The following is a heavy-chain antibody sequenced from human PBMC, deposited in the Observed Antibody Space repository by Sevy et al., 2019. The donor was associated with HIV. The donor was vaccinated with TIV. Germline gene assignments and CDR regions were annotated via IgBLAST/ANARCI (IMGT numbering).Heavy chain of an antibody. CDR1: GFTFNNAW. D-gene: IGHD3-22*01. CDR2: IKSKTDGGTK. CDR3: TTDPGYYDSSGYYYM. Sequence: GGSLRLSCAASGFTFNNAWMSWVRQAPGKGLEWVGRIKSKTDGGTKDYAAPVKGRFTISSDDSKNTLFLQMNSLKTEDTAVYYCTTDPGYYDSSGYYYMWGQGTLVTVSS. V-gene: IGHV3-15*01. J-gene: IGHJ4*02.